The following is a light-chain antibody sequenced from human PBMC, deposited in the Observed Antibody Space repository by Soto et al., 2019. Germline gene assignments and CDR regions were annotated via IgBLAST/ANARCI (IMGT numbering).Light chain of an antibody. V-gene: IGKV3-11*01. J-gene: IGKJ1*01. CDR3: QQRSIWPWT. CDR2: DAS. Sequence: VMTQSPATMSVSPGERVTLSCRASQSVTTNLAWYQQRPGQAPRLLIYDASKRATGIPARFSGSGSGTDFTLTISSLEPEDFAVYYCQQRSIWPWTFGQGTKVDIK. CDR1: QSVTTN.